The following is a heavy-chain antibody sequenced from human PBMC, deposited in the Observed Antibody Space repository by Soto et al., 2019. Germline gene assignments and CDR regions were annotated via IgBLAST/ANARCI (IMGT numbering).Heavy chain of an antibody. CDR3: ARVGLRYYYGMDV. CDR2: IYYSGST. D-gene: IGHD5-12*01. V-gene: IGHV4-30-4*01. Sequence: TLSLTCTVSGGSISSGDYYWSWIRQPPGKGLEWIGYIYYSGSTYYNPSLKSRVTISVDTSKNQFSLKLSSVTAADTAVYYCARVGLRYYYGMDVWGQGTTVTVSS. J-gene: IGHJ6*02. CDR1: GGSISSGDYY.